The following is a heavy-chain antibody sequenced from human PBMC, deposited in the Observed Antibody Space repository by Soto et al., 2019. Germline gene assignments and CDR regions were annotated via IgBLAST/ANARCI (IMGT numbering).Heavy chain of an antibody. J-gene: IGHJ4*02. Sequence: VGSLRLSCAASGFTFSSYAMHWVRQAPGKGLEWVAVISYDGSNKYYADSVKGRFTISRDNSKNTLYLQMNSPRAEDTAVYYCVSGGVTTDYWGQGTLVTVSS. CDR3: VSGGVTTDY. V-gene: IGHV3-30-3*01. D-gene: IGHD4-17*01. CDR2: ISYDGSNK. CDR1: GFTFSSYA.